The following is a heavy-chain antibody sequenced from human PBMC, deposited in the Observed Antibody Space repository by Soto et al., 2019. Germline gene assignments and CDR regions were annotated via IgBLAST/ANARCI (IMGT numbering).Heavy chain of an antibody. J-gene: IGHJ6*02. CDR1: GFTFSSYG. Sequence: TVGSLRLSCAASGFTFSSYGMHWVRQAPGKGLEWVAVISYDGSNKYYADSVKGRFTISRDNSKNTLYLQMNSLRAEDTAVYYCAKLMLYYDFWSGYLRDNYYYYYGMDVWGQGTTVTVSS. D-gene: IGHD3-3*01. V-gene: IGHV3-30*18. CDR2: ISYDGSNK. CDR3: AKLMLYYDFWSGYLRDNYYYYYGMDV.